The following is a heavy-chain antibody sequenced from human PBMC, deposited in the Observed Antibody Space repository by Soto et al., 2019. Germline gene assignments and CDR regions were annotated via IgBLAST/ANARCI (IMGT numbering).Heavy chain of an antibody. CDR2: ISGSGGST. CDR3: AKDPERYYDFWSGYYVDGAPINNWFDP. Sequence: GGSLRLSCAASGFTFSSYAMSWVRQAPGKGLEWVSAISGSGGSTYYADSVKGRFTISRDNSKNTLYLQMNSLRAEDTAVYYCAKDPERYYDFWSGYYVDGAPINNWFDPWGQGTLVTVSS. J-gene: IGHJ5*02. V-gene: IGHV3-23*01. CDR1: GFTFSSYA. D-gene: IGHD3-3*01.